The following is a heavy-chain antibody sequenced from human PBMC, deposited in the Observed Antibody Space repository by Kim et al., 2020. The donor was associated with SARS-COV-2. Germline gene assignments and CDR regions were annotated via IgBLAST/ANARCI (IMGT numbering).Heavy chain of an antibody. J-gene: IGHJ5*02. CDR2: IKQDGSEK. CDR1: GFTFSSYW. D-gene: IGHD6-13*01. CDR3: AREDSSWYDSDWFDP. V-gene: IGHV3-7*01. Sequence: GGSLRLSCAASGFTFSSYWMSWVRQAPGKGLEWVANIKQDGSEKYYVDSVKGRFTISRDNAKNSLYLQMNSLRAEDTAVYYCAREDSSWYDSDWFDPWGQGTLVTVSS.